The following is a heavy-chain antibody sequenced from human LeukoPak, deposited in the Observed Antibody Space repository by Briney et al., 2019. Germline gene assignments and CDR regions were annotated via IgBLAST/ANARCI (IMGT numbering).Heavy chain of an antibody. V-gene: IGHV3-7*01. Sequence: GGSLRLSCEASGFTFNNYWMSWFRQAPGKGLEWVANIKQDESEKNYVDSVKGRFTISRESAKNSLYLQMNSLTAGDTAVYYCARVLPRGGGDVFDIWGQGTMVTVSS. CDR3: ARVLPRGGGDVFDI. D-gene: IGHD4-23*01. CDR2: IKQDESEK. CDR1: GFTFNNYW. J-gene: IGHJ3*02.